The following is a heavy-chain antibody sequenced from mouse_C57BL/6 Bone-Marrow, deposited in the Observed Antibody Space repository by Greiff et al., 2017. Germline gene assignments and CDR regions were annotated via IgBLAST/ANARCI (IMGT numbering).Heavy chain of an antibody. J-gene: IGHJ4*01. V-gene: IGHV1-19*01. CDR3: GRSPLHYYSMDY. CDR2: INPYNGGT. CDR1: GYTFTDYY. D-gene: IGHD1-1*01. Sequence: VQLQQSGPVLVKPGDSVKMSCQASGYTFTDYYLNWVKQSHGKSLEWIGVINPYNGGTSYHQKFKGKATLTVDKSSSTAYMELNSLTSEDSAVYYCGRSPLHYYSMDYWGKGTTVTGSS.